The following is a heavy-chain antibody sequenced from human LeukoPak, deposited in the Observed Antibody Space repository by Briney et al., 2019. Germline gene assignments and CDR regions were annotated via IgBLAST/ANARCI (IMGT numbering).Heavy chain of an antibody. V-gene: IGHV4-30-4*01. D-gene: IGHD3-10*01. CDR2: IYYSGST. CDR3: ARDLSVSGQLLSTSAFDI. J-gene: IGHJ3*02. CDR1: GGSIGSGDYY. Sequence: SQTLSLTCTVSGGSIGSGDYYWSWIRQPPGKGPEWIGYIYYSGSTYYNPSLKSRVTISVDTSKNQFSLKLSSVTAADTAVYYCARDLSVSGQLLSTSAFDIWGQGTMVTVSS.